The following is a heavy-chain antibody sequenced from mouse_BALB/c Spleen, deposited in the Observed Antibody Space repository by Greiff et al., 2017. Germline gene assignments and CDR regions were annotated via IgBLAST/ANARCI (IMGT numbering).Heavy chain of an antibody. CDR3: ARRNRYEGYYFDY. J-gene: IGHJ2*01. Sequence: VKLVESGPGLVQPSQSLSITCTVSGFSLTSYGVHWVRQSPGKGLEWLGVIWSGGSTDYNAAFISRLSISKDNSKSQVFFKMNSLQANDTAIYYCARRNRYEGYYFDYWGQGTTLTVSS. D-gene: IGHD2-14*01. CDR1: GFSLTSYG. CDR2: IWSGGST. V-gene: IGHV2-2*02.